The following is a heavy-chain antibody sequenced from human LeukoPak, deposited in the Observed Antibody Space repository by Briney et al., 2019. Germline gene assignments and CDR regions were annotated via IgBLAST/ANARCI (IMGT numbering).Heavy chain of an antibody. D-gene: IGHD3-9*01. CDR2: INGDGRNI. V-gene: IGHV3-74*01. CDR1: GFTFSSYW. CDR3: TRDLMDYDVSTGLHHYYMDV. Sequence: GRSLRLSCVASGFTFSSYWMHWVRQDPRKGLVWVSRINGDGRNINYADSVRGRFTISRDNAKNTLYLQMNTLRVEDTAVYYCTRDLMDYDVSTGLHHYYMDVWAKGPRSPSP. J-gene: IGHJ6*02.